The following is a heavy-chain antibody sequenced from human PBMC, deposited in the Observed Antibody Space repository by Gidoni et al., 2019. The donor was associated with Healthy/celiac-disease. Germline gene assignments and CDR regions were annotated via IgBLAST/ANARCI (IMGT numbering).Heavy chain of an antibody. CDR1: GFTVSSYA. D-gene: IGHD1-26*01. Sequence: EVQRLESGGGVVQPGGSLRLSCAASGFTVSSYAMSWVRQAPGKGLEWVSAISGSGGSTYYADSVKGRFTISRDNSKTTLYLQMNSLRAEDTAVYYCAKDRGSYSFDYWGQGTLVTVSS. J-gene: IGHJ4*02. CDR2: ISGSGGST. CDR3: AKDRGSYSFDY. V-gene: IGHV3-23*01.